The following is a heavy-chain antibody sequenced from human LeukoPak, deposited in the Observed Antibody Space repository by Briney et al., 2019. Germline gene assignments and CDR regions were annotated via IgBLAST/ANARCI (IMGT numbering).Heavy chain of an antibody. CDR2: ISTSGTTI. Sequence: GGSLRLSCAASGFTFSSFEMNWVRQAPGKGLEWISYISTSGTTIYYADSVKGRFTISRDNAKNSLYLQMNSLRAENTAVYYCAEDSAIVGAKGIYYDYWGQGTLVTVSS. J-gene: IGHJ4*02. V-gene: IGHV3-48*03. CDR1: GFTFSSFE. CDR3: AEDSAIVGAKGIYYDY. D-gene: IGHD1-26*01.